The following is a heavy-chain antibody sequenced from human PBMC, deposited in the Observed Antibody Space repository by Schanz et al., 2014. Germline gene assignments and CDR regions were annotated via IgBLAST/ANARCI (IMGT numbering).Heavy chain of an antibody. CDR1: GFTFSSYG. Sequence: QVQLVESGGGVVQPGRSRRLSCEASGFTFSSYGMHWVRQAPGKGLEWVAVISYDGNNEDYADSVKGRFSISRDNSNNTVFLQMNSLRAEDTAVYYCARDAVTSVLTPGFYYWGQGTLVTVSS. J-gene: IGHJ4*02. CDR3: ARDAVTSVLTPGFYY. CDR2: ISYDGNNE. D-gene: IGHD4-17*01. V-gene: IGHV3-30*03.